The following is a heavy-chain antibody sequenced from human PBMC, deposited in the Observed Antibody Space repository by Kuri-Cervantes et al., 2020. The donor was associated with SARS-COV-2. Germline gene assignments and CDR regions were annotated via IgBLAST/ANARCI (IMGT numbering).Heavy chain of an antibody. CDR3: ARGGVYYYYYMDV. Sequence: GESLKISCAASGFTFSSYAMSWIRQAPGKGLEWVSYISSSGSTIYYADSVKGRFTISRDNAKNSLYLQMNSLRAEDTAVYYCARGGVYYYYYMDVWGKGTTVTVSS. D-gene: IGHD3-16*01. CDR1: GFTFSSYA. J-gene: IGHJ6*03. V-gene: IGHV3-11*01. CDR2: ISSSGSTI.